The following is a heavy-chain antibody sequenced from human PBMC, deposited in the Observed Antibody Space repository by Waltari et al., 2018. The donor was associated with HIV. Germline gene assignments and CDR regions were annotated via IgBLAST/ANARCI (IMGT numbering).Heavy chain of an antibody. V-gene: IGHV1-18*01. CDR3: ARAPMTTVTSRGFDI. Sequence: QVQLVQSGAAVKKPGASLKVSCKASGYSFTSYGISWVRQAPGQGVEWIGWISVYNDNTKYAQEIKDRLNMTTDSPTSTAYMELRSLRSDDTAVYYCARAPMTTVTSRGFDIWGQGTMVIVSS. CDR1: GYSFTSYG. CDR2: ISVYNDNT. J-gene: IGHJ3*02. D-gene: IGHD4-17*01.